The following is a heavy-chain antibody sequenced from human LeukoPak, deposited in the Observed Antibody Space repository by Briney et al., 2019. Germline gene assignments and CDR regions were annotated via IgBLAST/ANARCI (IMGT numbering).Heavy chain of an antibody. Sequence: GGCLRLSCAAYGFTLSTSGMAWARQAPGKGLGWEQVISYDGSNKYYADSVKGRLTICRDNSKKTLYLQMRSLRAEDTAVYYCASSITSAGTRGNEHWGQGTLVTDSS. D-gene: IGHD6-13*01. CDR2: ISYDGSNK. V-gene: IGHV3-30*03. CDR3: ASSITSAGTRGNEH. J-gene: IGHJ1*01. CDR1: GFTLSTSG.